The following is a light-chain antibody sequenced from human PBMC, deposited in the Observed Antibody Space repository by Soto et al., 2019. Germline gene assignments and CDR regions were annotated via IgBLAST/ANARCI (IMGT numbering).Light chain of an antibody. Sequence: SVLTQPPSASGSPRQSVTISCTGTSSDVGGYNFVSWYQQHPGKAPKLMIYEDIKRPSGVPDRFSGSKSGNTASLTVSGLQPEGEADYYSSSYAGSNNLVFGGGTKVTVL. CDR3: SSYAGSNNLV. CDR1: SSDVGGYNF. J-gene: IGLJ2*01. V-gene: IGLV2-8*01. CDR2: EDI.